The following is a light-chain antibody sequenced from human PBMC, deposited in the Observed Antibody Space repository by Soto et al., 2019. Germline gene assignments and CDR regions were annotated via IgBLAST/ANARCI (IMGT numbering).Light chain of an antibody. J-gene: IGKJ2*01. V-gene: IGKV1-39*01. CDR1: QSISSY. CDR2: AAS. CDR3: QESYSTPKYNT. Sequence: DIQMTQSPSSLSASVGDRVTLTCRASQSISSYLNWYQQKPGKAPKLLIYAASSLQSGVPSRFSGSGSGTDFTLTISSLQPEDFATYYCQESYSTPKYNTFGQGTKLEIK.